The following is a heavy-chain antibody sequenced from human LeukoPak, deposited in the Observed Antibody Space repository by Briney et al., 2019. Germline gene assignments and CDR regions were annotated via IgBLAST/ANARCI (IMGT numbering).Heavy chain of an antibody. V-gene: IGHV4-39*07. D-gene: IGHD3-9*01. CDR1: GGSISSSSYY. CDR2: IYYSGST. CDR3: ARGGLRYFDWLFGNNWFDP. J-gene: IGHJ5*02. Sequence: SETLSLTCTASGGSISSSSYYWGWIRQPPGKGLEWIGSIYYSGSTYYNPSLKSRVTISVDTSKNQFSLKLSSVTAADTAVYYCARGGLRYFDWLFGNNWFDPWGQGTLVTVSS.